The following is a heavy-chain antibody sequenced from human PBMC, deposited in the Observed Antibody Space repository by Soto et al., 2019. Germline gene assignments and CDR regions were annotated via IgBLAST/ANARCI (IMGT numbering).Heavy chain of an antibody. CDR3: AKDPKPYYDFFFDY. Sequence: EVQLLESGGGLVQPGGSLRLSCAASGFTFSSYAMSWVRQAPGKGLEWVSAISGSGGSTYYADSVKGRFTSSRDNSKNTPYLQMNSLRAEDTAVYYCAKDPKPYYDFFFDYWGQGTLVTVSS. J-gene: IGHJ4*02. CDR1: GFTFSSYA. CDR2: ISGSGGST. D-gene: IGHD3-3*01. V-gene: IGHV3-23*01.